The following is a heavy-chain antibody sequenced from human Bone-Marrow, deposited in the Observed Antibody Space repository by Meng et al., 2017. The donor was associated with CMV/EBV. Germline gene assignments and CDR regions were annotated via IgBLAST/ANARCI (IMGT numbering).Heavy chain of an antibody. D-gene: IGHD1-26*01. CDR2: IIPIFGTA. CDR3: ATEVGATRFFDY. J-gene: IGHJ4*02. CDR1: GGTFSSYA. Sequence: QVQRVKAVAEGKKPGPSVKVSCKASGGTFSSYAISWVRQAPGQGLEWMGGIIPIFGTANYAQKFQGRVTITADESTSTAYMELSSLRSEDTAVYYCATEVGATRFFDYWGQGTLVTVSS. V-gene: IGHV1-69*01.